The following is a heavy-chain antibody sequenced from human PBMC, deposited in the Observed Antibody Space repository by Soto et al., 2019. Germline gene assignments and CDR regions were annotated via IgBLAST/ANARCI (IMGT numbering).Heavy chain of an antibody. CDR3: TTDPGATYAFDI. CDR2: FKSKTDGGTT. D-gene: IGHD1-26*01. J-gene: IGHJ3*02. V-gene: IGHV3-15*01. CDR1: GFTFSNAW. Sequence: GGSLRLSCAASGFTFSNAWMSWVRQAPGKGLEWVGRFKSKTDGGTTDYAAPVKGRFTISRDDSKNTLYLQMNSLKTEDTAVYYCTTDPGATYAFDIWGQGTMVTVSS.